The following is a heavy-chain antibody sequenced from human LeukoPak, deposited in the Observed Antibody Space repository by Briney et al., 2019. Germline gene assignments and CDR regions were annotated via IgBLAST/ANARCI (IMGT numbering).Heavy chain of an antibody. J-gene: IGHJ4*02. V-gene: IGHV3-74*01. Sequence: GSLRLSCAASGFTLSGYWVHWVRQAPGKGLVWVSRINPDGSTTNYADSVKGRFTVSRDNAKNTLFLQMNSLRAEDTAVYYCASDFHGDHDYWGQGTLVTVSS. CDR1: GFTLSGYW. CDR3: ASDFHGDHDY. D-gene: IGHD4-17*01. CDR2: INPDGSTT.